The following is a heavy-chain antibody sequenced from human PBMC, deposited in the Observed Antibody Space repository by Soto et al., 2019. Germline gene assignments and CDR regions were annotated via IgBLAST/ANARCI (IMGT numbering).Heavy chain of an antibody. J-gene: IGHJ4*02. CDR1: GGTFSSYA. Sequence: GASVKVSCKASGGTFSSYAISWVRQAPGQGLEWMGGIIPIFGTANYAQKFQERVTITRDMSTSTAYMELSSLRSEDTAVYYCAAWSYYDSSGYSHFDYWGQGTLVTVSS. D-gene: IGHD3-22*01. CDR3: AAWSYYDSSGYSHFDY. CDR2: IIPIFGTA. V-gene: IGHV1-69*05.